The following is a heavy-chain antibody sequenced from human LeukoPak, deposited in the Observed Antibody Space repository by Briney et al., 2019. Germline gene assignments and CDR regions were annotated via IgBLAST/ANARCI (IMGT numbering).Heavy chain of an antibody. V-gene: IGHV1-8*01. Sequence: ASVKVSCKASGYTFTSYDINWVRQATGQGLEWMGWMNPNSGNTGYAQKFQGRVTMTRSTSISTAYMELSSLRSEDTAVYYCARSRSGLYYYYYYMDVWGKGTTVTVSS. D-gene: IGHD3-10*01. CDR1: GYTFTSYD. CDR2: MNPNSGNT. CDR3: ARSRSGLYYYYYYMDV. J-gene: IGHJ6*03.